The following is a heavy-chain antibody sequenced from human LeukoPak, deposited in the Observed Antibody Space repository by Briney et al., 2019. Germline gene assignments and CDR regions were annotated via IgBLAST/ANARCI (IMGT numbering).Heavy chain of an antibody. J-gene: IGHJ4*02. CDR3: ARHGCSGGSCYYFDY. Sequence: GESLKISSKGSGYGFTSYWIGWVRQRPGEALELMGIIDPGASDTRYSPSFQGQVTISADKSISTAYLQWSSLKASDTAMYYCARHGCSGGSCYYFDYWGQGTLVTVSS. D-gene: IGHD2-15*01. CDR1: GYGFTSYW. V-gene: IGHV5-51*01. CDR2: IDPGASDT.